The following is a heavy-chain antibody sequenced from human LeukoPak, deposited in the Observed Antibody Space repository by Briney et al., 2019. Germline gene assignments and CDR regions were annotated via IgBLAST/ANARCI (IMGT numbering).Heavy chain of an antibody. V-gene: IGHV1-18*04. J-gene: IGHJ3*02. CDR1: GYTFTIYC. CDR2: ISAYNGNT. D-gene: IGHD2-8*01. Sequence: ASVRVSSGASGYTFTIYCISGVRQAPGQGRECMGWISAYNGNTNYTQKLQGRVTMTTDTSTSTAYMELRSLRSDDTAVYYCARDQEMAYRPDDFDIWGQGTMVTVSS. CDR3: ARDQEMAYRPDDFDI.